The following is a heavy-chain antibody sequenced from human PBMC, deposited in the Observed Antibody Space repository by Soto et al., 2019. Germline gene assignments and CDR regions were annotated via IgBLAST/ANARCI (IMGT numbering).Heavy chain of an antibody. CDR1: GGSISSSNW. V-gene: IGHV4-4*02. D-gene: IGHD3-9*01. CDR2: IYHSGST. Sequence: QVQLQESGPGLVKPSGTLSLTCAVSGGSISSSNWWSWVRQPPGKGLEWIGEIYHSGSTNYNPSLKRRGTISVVKSQHQFHPKPGSVTAADTAVDYCARGVYYDIFQGGCAFDIWGQGTMVTVSS. J-gene: IGHJ3*02. CDR3: ARGVYYDIFQGGCAFDI.